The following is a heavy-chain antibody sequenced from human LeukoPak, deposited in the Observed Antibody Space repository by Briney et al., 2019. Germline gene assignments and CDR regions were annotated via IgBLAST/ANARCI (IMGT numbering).Heavy chain of an antibody. CDR1: GFTFSSYA. V-gene: IGHV3-23*01. D-gene: IGHD3-10*01. Sequence: QPGGSLRLSCAASGFTFSSYAMSWIRQAPGKGLEWVSAISGSGGSTYYADSVKGRFTISRDNSKNTLYLQMNSLRAEDTAVYYCAKAFYGSGSYYYFDYWGQGTLVTVSS. CDR2: ISGSGGST. J-gene: IGHJ4*02. CDR3: AKAFYGSGSYYYFDY.